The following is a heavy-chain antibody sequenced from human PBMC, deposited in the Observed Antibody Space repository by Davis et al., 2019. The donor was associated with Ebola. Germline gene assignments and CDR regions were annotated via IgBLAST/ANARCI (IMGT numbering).Heavy chain of an antibody. CDR1: GFTFSNAW. J-gene: IGHJ6*02. CDR3: ARDRWYAVAGTYYYYGMDV. V-gene: IGHV3-21*04. D-gene: IGHD6-19*01. Sequence: PGGSLRLSCAASGFTFSNAWMTWVRQAPGKGLEWVSRISGSGGDPHYADSVKGRFTVSRDNAKNSLYLQMNSLRVEDTAVYYCARDRWYAVAGTYYYYGMDVWGQGTTVTVSS. CDR2: ISGSGGDP.